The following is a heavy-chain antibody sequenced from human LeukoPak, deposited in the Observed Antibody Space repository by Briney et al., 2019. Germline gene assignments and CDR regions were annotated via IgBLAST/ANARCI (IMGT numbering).Heavy chain of an antibody. CDR2: ISGSGINT. D-gene: IGHD6-13*01. Sequence: GGSLRLSCATSGFTFSSFAMGWVRQAPGKGLEWVSGISGSGINTYYADSVKGRFTISRDNSKGTLYLQMNSLRAEDTAVYYCAKRYTSGWYQYYFDCWGQGTLVTVSS. CDR1: GFTFSSFA. V-gene: IGHV3-23*01. J-gene: IGHJ4*02. CDR3: AKRYTSGWYQYYFDC.